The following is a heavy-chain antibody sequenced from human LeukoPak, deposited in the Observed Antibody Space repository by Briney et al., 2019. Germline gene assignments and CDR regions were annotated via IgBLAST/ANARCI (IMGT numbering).Heavy chain of an antibody. V-gene: IGHV3-21*01. CDR2: ISSSSSYI. CDR1: GFTFDDYG. CDR3: ARAHNWKYGTFDY. Sequence: GRSLRLSCAASGFTFDDYGMNWVRQAPGKGLEWVSCISSSSSYIYYADSVKGRFTISRDNAKNSLYLQMNSLRVEDTAVYYCARAHNWKYGTFDYWGQGTLVTVFS. J-gene: IGHJ4*02. D-gene: IGHD1-7*01.